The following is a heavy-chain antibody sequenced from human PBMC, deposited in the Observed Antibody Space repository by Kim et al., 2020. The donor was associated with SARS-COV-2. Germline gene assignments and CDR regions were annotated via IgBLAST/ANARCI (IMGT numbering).Heavy chain of an antibody. CDR2: GAV. V-gene: IGHV3-9*01. J-gene: IGHJ5*02. Sequence: GAVVHADAVKGRFTNSRENAKNSLYLQMNSRSAEDTALYYCAGSGYDSASWGQGTLVTVSS. D-gene: IGHD5-12*01. CDR3: AGSGYDSAS.